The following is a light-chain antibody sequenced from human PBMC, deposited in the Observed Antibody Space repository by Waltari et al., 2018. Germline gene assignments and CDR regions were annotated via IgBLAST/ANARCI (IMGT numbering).Light chain of an antibody. V-gene: IGKV4-1*01. Sequence: DIVMTQSPDSLAVSLGERATINCKSSQSGLYSSNNKNYLAWYQQKPGQPPKLLIYWASTRESGVPDRFSGSGSGTYFTLTISSLQAEDVAVYYCQQYYSTLWTFGQGTKLEIK. J-gene: IGKJ2*02. CDR3: QQYYSTLWT. CDR1: QSGLYSSNNKNY. CDR2: WAS.